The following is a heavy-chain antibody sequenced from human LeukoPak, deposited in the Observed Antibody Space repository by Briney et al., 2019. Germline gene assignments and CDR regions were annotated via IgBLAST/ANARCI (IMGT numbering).Heavy chain of an antibody. CDR2: IWYDGSNK. J-gene: IGHJ3*02. Sequence: GGSLRLSCAASGFTFRSHGMHWVRQAPGKGLEWVAVIWYDGSNKYYADSVKGRFTISRDNSKNTLYLQMNSLRAEDTAVYYCARRRIVGSTDDAFDIWGQGTMVTLSS. CDR3: ARRRIVGSTDDAFDI. D-gene: IGHD1-26*01. V-gene: IGHV3-33*01. CDR1: GFTFRSHG.